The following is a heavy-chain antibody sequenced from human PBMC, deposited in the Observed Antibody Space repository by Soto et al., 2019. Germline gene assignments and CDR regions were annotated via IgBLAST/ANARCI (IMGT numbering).Heavy chain of an antibody. V-gene: IGHV3-33*06. J-gene: IGHJ4*02. Sequence: GGSLRLSCAASGFTFSSYGMHWVRQAPGKGLEWVAVIWYDGSNKYYADSVKGRFTISRDNSKNTLYLQMNSLRAEDTAVYYCAKEGGGVRVTASFDYWGQGTLVTVSS. CDR1: GFTFSSYG. D-gene: IGHD2-21*02. CDR3: AKEGGGVRVTASFDY. CDR2: IWYDGSNK.